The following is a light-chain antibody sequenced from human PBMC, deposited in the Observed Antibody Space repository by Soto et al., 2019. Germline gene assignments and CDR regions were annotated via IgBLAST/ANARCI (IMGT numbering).Light chain of an antibody. CDR1: QSVGIN. CDR3: QKHDGVPQ. Sequence: MTQSPAILSVSPGERATLSCRASQSVGINVAWYQQKPGKAPNLLIYDASHLETGVPSRISGSGSGTYFTLTISNLQPEDIATYYCQKHDGVPQFGPGTKVDF. CDR2: DAS. V-gene: IGKV1-33*01. J-gene: IGKJ3*01.